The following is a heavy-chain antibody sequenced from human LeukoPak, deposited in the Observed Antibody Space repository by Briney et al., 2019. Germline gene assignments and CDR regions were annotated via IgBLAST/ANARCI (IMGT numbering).Heavy chain of an antibody. V-gene: IGHV4-30-4*08. CDR3: AREGIDCSSASCYAVFDY. CDR1: GGSISSGDYY. CDR2: IYYSGST. Sequence: SETLSLTCTVSGGSISSGDYYWSWTRQPPGKGLEWIGYIYYSGSTDYNPSLESRVTISVDTSNNQFSLRLGSVTAADTAVYYCAREGIDCSSASCYAVFDYWGQGTLVTVSS. D-gene: IGHD2-2*01. J-gene: IGHJ4*02.